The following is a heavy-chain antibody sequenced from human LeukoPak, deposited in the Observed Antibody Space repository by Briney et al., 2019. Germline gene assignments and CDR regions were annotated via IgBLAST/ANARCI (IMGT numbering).Heavy chain of an antibody. V-gene: IGHV4-61*02. CDR1: GGSISSDNYS. J-gene: IGHJ6*03. CDR2: VYTSGST. D-gene: IGHD5-18*01. Sequence: SETLSLTCAVSGGSISSDNYSWSWIRQPAGKGLEWIGRVYTSGSTNYNPSLKSRVTISVDTSKNQFSLKLSSVTAADTAVYYCARTEESGYSYRYFGYYYYMDVWGKGTTVTVSS. CDR3: ARTEESGYSYRYFGYYYYMDV.